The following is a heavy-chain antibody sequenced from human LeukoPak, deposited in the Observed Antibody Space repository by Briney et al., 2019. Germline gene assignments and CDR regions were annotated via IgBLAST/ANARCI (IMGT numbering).Heavy chain of an antibody. CDR3: ARGLGVTPSF. CDR1: GDSISSGDYY. J-gene: IGHJ4*02. D-gene: IGHD1-26*01. CDR2: ISSSGST. Sequence: SETLSLTCTVSGDSISSGDYYWSWIRQPAGKGLEWIGRISSSGSTNYNPSLKSRVTISVDTSKNHFSLKLSSVTAADTAVYYCARGLGVTPSFWGQGTLVTVSS. V-gene: IGHV4-61*02.